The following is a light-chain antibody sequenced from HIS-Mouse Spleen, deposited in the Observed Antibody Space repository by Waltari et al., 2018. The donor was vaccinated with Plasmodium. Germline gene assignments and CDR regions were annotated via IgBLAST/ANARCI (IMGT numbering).Light chain of an antibody. Sequence: QSGLTQPASVSGSPGQAITISGPGTSRDVGRYNLVSWYQQHPGKAPKLMIYEGSKRPSGVSKRFSGSKSGNTASLTISELQAEDEADYYCCSYAGSSTFVVFGGGTKLTVL. CDR3: CSYAGSSTFVV. J-gene: IGLJ2*01. CDR2: EGS. CDR1: SRDVGRYNL. V-gene: IGLV2-23*03.